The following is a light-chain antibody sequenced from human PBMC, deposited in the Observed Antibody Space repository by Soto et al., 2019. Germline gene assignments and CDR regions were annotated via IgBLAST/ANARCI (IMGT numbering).Light chain of an antibody. J-gene: IGLJ1*01. CDR3: AAWDVSLNGPV. CDR1: SSNIGSNT. CDR2: SSN. V-gene: IGLV1-44*01. Sequence: QSVLTQPPSASGTPGQRVTISCSGNSSNIGSNTVNWYQQLPGTAPKLLIYSSNQRPSGVPDRFSGSKSGTSASLAISGLPSEDEADYYCAAWDVSLNGPVFGTGTKVTVL.